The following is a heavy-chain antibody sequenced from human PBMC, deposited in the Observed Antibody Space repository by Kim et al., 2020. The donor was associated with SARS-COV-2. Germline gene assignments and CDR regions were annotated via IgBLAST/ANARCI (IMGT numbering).Heavy chain of an antibody. Sequence: QKFQGRVTITADKSTSTAYMELSSLRSEDTAVYYCARAEAYYYGMDVWGQGTTVTVSS. CDR3: ARAEAYYYGMDV. J-gene: IGHJ6*02. V-gene: IGHV1-69*04.